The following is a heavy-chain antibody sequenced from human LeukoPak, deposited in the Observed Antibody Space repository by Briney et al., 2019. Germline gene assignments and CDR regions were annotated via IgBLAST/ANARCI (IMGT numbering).Heavy chain of an antibody. J-gene: IGHJ4*02. Sequence: ASVKVSCKASGGTFSNTALSWVRQAPGQGLEWMGRIIPTVGLIHYAQKFQGRVTISADTSMSTAYMELTSLNSDDTAVYYCTRGLGSKREDFWGQGTLVTVSS. CDR2: IIPTVGLI. CDR3: TRGLGSKREDF. CDR1: GGTFSNTA. D-gene: IGHD3/OR15-3a*01. V-gene: IGHV1-69*04.